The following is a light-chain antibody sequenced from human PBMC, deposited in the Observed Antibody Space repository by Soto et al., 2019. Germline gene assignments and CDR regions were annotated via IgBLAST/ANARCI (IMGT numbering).Light chain of an antibody. CDR3: QVWDTSSDHVV. J-gene: IGLJ2*01. CDR1: NIGSKS. Sequence: SSELTQPPSLSVAPGQPAKITCGGNNIGSKSVHWYQQKPGQAPVLVVYDDSDRPSGIPERFSGSNSGNTATLTISRVEAGDEADYFCQVWDTSSDHVVFGGGTKLTVL. CDR2: DDS. V-gene: IGLV3-21*02.